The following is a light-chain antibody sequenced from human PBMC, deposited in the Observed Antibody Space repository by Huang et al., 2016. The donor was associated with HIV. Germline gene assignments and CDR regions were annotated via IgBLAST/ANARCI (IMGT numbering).Light chain of an antibody. CDR2: SAS. CDR1: QGIRND. J-gene: IGKJ1*01. CDR3: LQDYNYPCT. Sequence: AIQMTQSPSSLSASVGDRVTITCRASQGIRNDLGWYQQKPGKAPKLLIYSASGLQSGVPSRFSGSGSDTNFTLTISSLQPEDIATYYGLQDYNYPCTFGQGTKVEIK. V-gene: IGKV1-6*01.